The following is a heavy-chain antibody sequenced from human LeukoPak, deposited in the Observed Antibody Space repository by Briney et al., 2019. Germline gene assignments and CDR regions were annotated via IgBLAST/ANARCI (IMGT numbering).Heavy chain of an antibody. Sequence: PSETLSLTCTVSGGSISNYYWGWIRQPPGKGLEWIGSIYYSGSTYYNPSLKSRVTISVDTSKNQFSLKLSSVTAADTAVYYCAGARQSRTEDYWGQGTLVTVSS. CDR3: AGARQSRTEDY. CDR2: IYYSGST. J-gene: IGHJ4*02. V-gene: IGHV4-39*07. D-gene: IGHD1-1*01. CDR1: GGSISNYY.